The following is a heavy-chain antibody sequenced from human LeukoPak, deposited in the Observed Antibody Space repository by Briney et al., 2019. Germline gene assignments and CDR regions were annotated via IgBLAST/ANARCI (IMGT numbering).Heavy chain of an antibody. Sequence: ASVKVSCKASGYTFTSYGISWVRQAPGQGLEWMGWISAYNGNTNYAQKLQGRVTMTTDTSTSTAYMELRSLRSEDTAVYYCARVSGYCSGGSCYGLPSHGMDVWGQGTTVTVSS. V-gene: IGHV1-18*01. CDR2: ISAYNGNT. D-gene: IGHD2-15*01. J-gene: IGHJ6*02. CDR3: ARVSGYCSGGSCYGLPSHGMDV. CDR1: GYTFTSYG.